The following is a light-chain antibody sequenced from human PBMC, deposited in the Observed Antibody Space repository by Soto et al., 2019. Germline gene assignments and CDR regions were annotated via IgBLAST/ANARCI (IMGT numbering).Light chain of an antibody. Sequence: EIVLTQSPGTLSLSPGERATLSCRASQSVSSSYLAWYQQKPGQAPRLLIYGASSRATGIPDRFSGSGSGTDFTLTISRLEPEDLAVYYCQQYGSSSMYTFGQGTKLEIK. J-gene: IGKJ2*01. CDR2: GAS. CDR3: QQYGSSSMYT. V-gene: IGKV3-20*01. CDR1: QSVSSSY.